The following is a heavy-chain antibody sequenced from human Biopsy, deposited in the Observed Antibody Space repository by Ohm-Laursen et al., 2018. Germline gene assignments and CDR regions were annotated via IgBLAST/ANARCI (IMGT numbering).Heavy chain of an antibody. D-gene: IGHD6-19*01. CDR1: GDSVSSGSFY. Sequence: SQTLSLTCTVSGDSVSSGSFYWTWLRQPPGQGLEYIGNIYDRGSTANYNPPLESRVTMSVDTPKNQFSLKLSSVTAADTAIYYCAKGMRSSGWPYFDSWGQGTLVTVSS. V-gene: IGHV4-61*01. CDR3: AKGMRSSGWPYFDS. J-gene: IGHJ4*02. CDR2: IYDRGSTA.